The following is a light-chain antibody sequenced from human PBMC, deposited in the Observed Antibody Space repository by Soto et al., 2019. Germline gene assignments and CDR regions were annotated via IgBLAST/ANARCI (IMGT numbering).Light chain of an antibody. CDR1: QSVSSY. V-gene: IGKV3-11*01. CDR3: QQRSNWPPLT. CDR2: DAS. Sequence: EIVLTQSPATLSLSPGERATLSCRASQSVSSYLAWYQQKPGQAPRLLIYDASNRATGIPARFSGSGYGTDFTLTISSLEPEDFAVYYCQQRSNWPPLTFGGGTQVAIK. J-gene: IGKJ4*01.